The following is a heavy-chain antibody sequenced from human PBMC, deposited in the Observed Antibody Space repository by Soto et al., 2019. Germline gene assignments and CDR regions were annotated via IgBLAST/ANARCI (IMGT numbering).Heavy chain of an antibody. CDR2: ISYDGSNK. CDR3: ARDGITMVRGVPDY. V-gene: IGHV3-30-3*01. Sequence: GGSLRLSCAASGFTFSSYSMHWVRQAPGKGLEWVAVISYDGSNKYYADSVKGRFTISRDNSKNTLYLQMNSLRAEDTAVYYCARDGITMVRGVPDYWGQGT. D-gene: IGHD3-10*01. J-gene: IGHJ4*02. CDR1: GFTFSSYS.